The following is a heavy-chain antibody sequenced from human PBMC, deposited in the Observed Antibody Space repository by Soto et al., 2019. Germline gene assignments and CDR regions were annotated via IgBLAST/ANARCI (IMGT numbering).Heavy chain of an antibody. Sequence: GGSLRFSCTASGFTFSDAWMNWVRQAPGKGLEWVGHVKTKADGGTTEYAAFVNGRFTISRDDSKNTLFLDMADLRTEDTAMYYCTPLGPSWGQGALVTVSS. CDR2: VKTKADGGTT. J-gene: IGHJ4*02. CDR1: GFTFSDAW. V-gene: IGHV3-15*07. CDR3: TPLGPS.